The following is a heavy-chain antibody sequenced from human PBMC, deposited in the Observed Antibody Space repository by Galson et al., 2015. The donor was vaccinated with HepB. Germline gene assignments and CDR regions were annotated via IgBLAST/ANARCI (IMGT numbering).Heavy chain of an antibody. CDR2: IWYDGSNK. D-gene: IGHD6-13*01. J-gene: IGHJ5*02. CDR1: GFTFSSYG. Sequence: SLRLSCAASGFTFSSYGMHWVRQAPGKGLEWVAVIWYDGSNKYYADSVKGRFTISRDNSKNTLYLQMNSLRAEDTAVYYCARGTLAAAGTGWFDPWGQGTLVTVSS. CDR3: ARGTLAAAGTGWFDP. V-gene: IGHV3-33*01.